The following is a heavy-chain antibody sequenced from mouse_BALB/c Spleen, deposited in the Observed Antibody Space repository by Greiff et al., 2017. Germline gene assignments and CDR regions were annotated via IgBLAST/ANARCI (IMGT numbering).Heavy chain of an antibody. D-gene: IGHD1-1*01. V-gene: IGHV14-3*02. CDR3: ARRTTGGDY. J-gene: IGHJ2*01. Sequence: EVKLMESGAELVKPGASVKLSCTASGFNIKDTYMHWVKQRPEQGLEWIGRIDPANGNTKYDPKFQGKATITADTSSNTAYLQLSSLTSEDTAVYYCARRTTGGDYWGQGTTLTVSS. CDR2: IDPANGNT. CDR1: GFNIKDTY.